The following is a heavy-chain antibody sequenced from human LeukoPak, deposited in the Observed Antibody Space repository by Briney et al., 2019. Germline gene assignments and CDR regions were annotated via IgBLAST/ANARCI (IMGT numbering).Heavy chain of an antibody. CDR2: ISGSGGST. Sequence: GGSLRLSCAASGFTFSSYAMSWVRQAPGKGLEWVSAISGSGGSTYYADSVKGRFTISRDNSKNTLYLQMNSLRAEDTAVYYCAKDQPPDNGDYLDWFDPWGQGTLVTVSS. D-gene: IGHD4-17*01. J-gene: IGHJ5*02. CDR1: GFTFSSYA. CDR3: AKDQPPDNGDYLDWFDP. V-gene: IGHV3-23*01.